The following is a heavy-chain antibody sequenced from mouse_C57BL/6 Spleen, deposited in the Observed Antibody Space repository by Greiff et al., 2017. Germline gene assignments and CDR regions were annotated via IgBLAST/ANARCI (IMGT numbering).Heavy chain of an antibody. CDR1: GYTFTSYW. J-gene: IGHJ4*01. V-gene: IGHV1-55*01. Sequence: QVQLQQPGAELVKPGASVTMSCKASGYTFTSYWITWVKQGPGQGLEWIGDIYPGSGSTHYNEKFKSKATLSVDTSSSTADMQLSSLTSEDSAVYYGAREGYYGSSYEDYAMDYWGQGTSVTVSS. CDR2: IYPGSGST. CDR3: AREGYYGSSYEDYAMDY. D-gene: IGHD1-1*01.